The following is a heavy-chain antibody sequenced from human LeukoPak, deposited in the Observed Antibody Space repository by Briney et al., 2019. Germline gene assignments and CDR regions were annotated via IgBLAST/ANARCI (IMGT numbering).Heavy chain of an antibody. CDR3: ARVGSGNFDY. J-gene: IGHJ4*02. V-gene: IGHV4-59*01. CDR1: GGAISTYY. CDR2: IYYSGNT. Sequence: SETLSLTCTVSGGAISTYYWSWIRQPPGKGLEWIGYIYYSGNTNYNPSLKSRLTISVDTSKNQFSLRLSSVSAADTAVYFCARVGSGNFDYWGQGTLVTVSS. D-gene: IGHD1-26*01.